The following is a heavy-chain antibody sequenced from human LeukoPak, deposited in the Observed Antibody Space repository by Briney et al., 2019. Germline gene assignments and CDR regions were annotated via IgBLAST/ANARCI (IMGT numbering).Heavy chain of an antibody. Sequence: GASVKVSCKASGGTFSSYAISWVRQAPGQGLEWMGRIIPILGIANYAQKFQGRVTITADKSTSTAYMELSSLRSEDTAVYYCARGDVEMATTDAFDIWGQGTMVTVSS. CDR2: IIPILGIA. CDR1: GGTFSSYA. J-gene: IGHJ3*02. V-gene: IGHV1-69*04. D-gene: IGHD5-24*01. CDR3: ARGDVEMATTDAFDI.